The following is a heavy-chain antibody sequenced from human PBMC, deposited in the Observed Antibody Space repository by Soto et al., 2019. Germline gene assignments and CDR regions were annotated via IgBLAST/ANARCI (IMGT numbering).Heavy chain of an antibody. CDR3: ARAEMDYDILTGYYNRYFDY. D-gene: IGHD3-9*01. J-gene: IGHJ4*02. CDR1: GGSISSYY. Sequence: PAQTLSLTCTVSGGSISSYYWSWIRQPPGKGLEWSGYIYYSGSTNYNPSLKSRVTISVDTSKNQFSLKLSSVTAADTAVYYCARAEMDYDILTGYYNRYFDYWGQGTLVTVSS. CDR2: IYYSGST. V-gene: IGHV4-59*01.